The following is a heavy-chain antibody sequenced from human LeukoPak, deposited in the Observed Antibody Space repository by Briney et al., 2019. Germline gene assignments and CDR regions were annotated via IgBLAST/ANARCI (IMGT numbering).Heavy chain of an antibody. Sequence: AGGSLRLSCAASGFTFSSYSMNWVRQAPGRGGEWVSFISRRSSNTHYADSVKGRFTITRDDAKNSLYLQMNSLRAEDTAAYYCAREDNLGNYYNFYMDVWGKGTTVSVSS. CDR2: ISRRSSNT. D-gene: IGHD1-1*01. V-gene: IGHV3-48*01. CDR3: AREDNLGNYYNFYMDV. CDR1: GFTFSSYS. J-gene: IGHJ6*03.